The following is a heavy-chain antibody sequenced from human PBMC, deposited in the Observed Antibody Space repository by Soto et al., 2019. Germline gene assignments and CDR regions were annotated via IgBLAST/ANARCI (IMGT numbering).Heavy chain of an antibody. V-gene: IGHV1-3*01. J-gene: IGHJ5*02. D-gene: IGHD2-15*01. CDR3: ARGIATGQRDP. CDR2: CDSDNGNK. CDR1: GYTFTRYT. Sequence: ASLKVSCEASGYTFTRYTRNCVRQAPEQRFEGMERCDSDNGNKKYSQKFQDRGIITRDTSASTAYMDRSSLRFEDTAVYYCARGIATGQRDPWGEGTLVNVSS.